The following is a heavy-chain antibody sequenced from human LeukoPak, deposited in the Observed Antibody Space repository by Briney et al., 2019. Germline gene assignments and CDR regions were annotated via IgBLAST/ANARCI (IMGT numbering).Heavy chain of an antibody. CDR2: IIPIFGTA. CDR1: GGTFSSYA. CDR3: ARVNVDTAMGTFDY. Sequence: SVKVSCKASGGTFSSYAISWVRQAPGQGLEWMGGIIPIFGTANYAQKFQGRVTITTDESASTAYMELSSLRSEDTAVYYCARVNVDTAMGTFDYWGQGTLVTVSS. J-gene: IGHJ4*02. V-gene: IGHV1-69*05. D-gene: IGHD5-18*01.